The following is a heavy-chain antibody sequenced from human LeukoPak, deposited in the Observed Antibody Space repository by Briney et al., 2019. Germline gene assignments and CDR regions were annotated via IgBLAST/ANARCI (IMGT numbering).Heavy chain of an antibody. D-gene: IGHD5-18*01. J-gene: IGHJ5*02. CDR1: GYTFTGYA. CDR2: INAGNGNT. V-gene: IGHV1-3*01. CDR3: ARRGRHTQHANWFDP. Sequence: GASVKVSCKASGYTFTGYAMHWVRQAPGQRLEWMGWINAGNGNTKYSQKFQGRVTITRDTSASTVYMELSSLRYEDTAVYYCARRGRHTQHANWFDPWGQGTLVTVSS.